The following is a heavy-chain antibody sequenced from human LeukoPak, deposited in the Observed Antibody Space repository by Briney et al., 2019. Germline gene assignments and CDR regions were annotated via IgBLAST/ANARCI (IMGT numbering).Heavy chain of an antibody. CDR1: GGSISSGSYY. CDR2: IYTSGST. V-gene: IGHV4-61*02. Sequence: SQTLSLTCTVSGGSISSGSYYWSWIRQPAGKGLEWFGRIYTSGSTNYNPSLKSRVTISVDTSKNQFSLKLSSVTAADTAVYYCARDSGQHLGYDWLHWGQGTLVTVSS. CDR3: ARDSGQHLGYDWLH. D-gene: IGHD5-12*01. J-gene: IGHJ4*02.